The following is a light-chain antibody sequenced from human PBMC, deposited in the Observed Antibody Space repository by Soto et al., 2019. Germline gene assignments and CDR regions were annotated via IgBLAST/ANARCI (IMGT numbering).Light chain of an antibody. Sequence: QSALTQPASVSGSPGQSITISCSGTSSDVGSYNYVSWYQQHPDKAPKLLIYDVSNRPLGVSNRFSGSKSGNTASLTISGLQAEDEADYYCSSYRSRSGLGVFGTGTKLTVL. CDR3: SSYRSRSGLGV. V-gene: IGLV2-14*03. J-gene: IGLJ1*01. CDR2: DVS. CDR1: SSDVGSYNY.